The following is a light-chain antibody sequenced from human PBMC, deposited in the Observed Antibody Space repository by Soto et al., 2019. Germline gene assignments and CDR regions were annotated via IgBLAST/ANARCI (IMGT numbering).Light chain of an antibody. V-gene: IGKV1-5*03. CDR2: KAS. CDR1: QSISSW. Sequence: DIQMTQSPSTLSASVVYIVTITCRASQSISSWLAWYQQKPGKAPKLLIYKASTLKSGVPSRFSGSGSGTELTLTVSSLQPDDFATYYCQHYNSYSEAFGQGTKVDIK. J-gene: IGKJ1*01. CDR3: QHYNSYSEA.